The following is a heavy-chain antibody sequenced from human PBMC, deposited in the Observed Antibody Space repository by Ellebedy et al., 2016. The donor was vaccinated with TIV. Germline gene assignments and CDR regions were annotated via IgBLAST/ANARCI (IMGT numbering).Heavy chain of an antibody. D-gene: IGHD6-19*01. J-gene: IGHJ4*02. CDR3: ARDFVAGVFDS. CDR2: IRYDGSNK. V-gene: IGHV3-30*02. Sequence: GESLKISCAASGFTFSNFGMHWVRQAPGKGLEWVAFIRYDGSNKYYTDSVKGRFTISRDSSKNTLYLQMNSLRAEDTAVYYCARDFVAGVFDSWGQGTLVTVSS. CDR1: GFTFSNFG.